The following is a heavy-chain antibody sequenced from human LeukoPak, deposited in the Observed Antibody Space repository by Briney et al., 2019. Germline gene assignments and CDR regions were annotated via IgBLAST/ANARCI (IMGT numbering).Heavy chain of an antibody. J-gene: IGHJ3*02. Sequence: PSETLSLTCTVSGGSISSYYWSWIRQPAGKGLEWIGRIYTSGSTNYNPSLKGRVTMSVDTSKNQFSLKLSSVTAADTAVYYCASSRRSSWMGGDAFDIWGQGTMVTVSS. D-gene: IGHD6-13*01. V-gene: IGHV4-4*07. CDR3: ASSRRSSWMGGDAFDI. CDR1: GGSISSYY. CDR2: IYTSGST.